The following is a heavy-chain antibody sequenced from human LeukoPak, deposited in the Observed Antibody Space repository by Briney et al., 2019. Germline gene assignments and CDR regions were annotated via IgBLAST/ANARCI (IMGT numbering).Heavy chain of an antibody. V-gene: IGHV4-59*01. CDR2: IYYSGST. J-gene: IGHJ5*02. D-gene: IGHD6-13*01. CDR3: ARDRSSSRQWFDP. CDR1: GGSISSYY. Sequence: SETLSLTCTVSGGSISSYYWSWIRQPPGKGLEWIGYIYYSGSTNYNPSLKSRVTISVDTSKNQFSLKLSSVTAADTAVYYCARDRSSSRQWFDPWGQGTLVTVSS.